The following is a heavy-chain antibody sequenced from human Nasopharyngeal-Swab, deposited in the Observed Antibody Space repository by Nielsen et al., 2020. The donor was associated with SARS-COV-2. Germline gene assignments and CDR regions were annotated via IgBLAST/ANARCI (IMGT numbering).Heavy chain of an antibody. CDR2: ISGSGGST. D-gene: IGHD6-13*01. CDR1: GFTFSSYA. J-gene: IGHJ6*02. CDR3: AKDLRSSSRGGMDG. V-gene: IGHV3-23*01. Sequence: GGSLRLSCAASGFTFSSYAMSWVRQAPGKGLEWVSAISGSGGSTYYADSVKGRFTISRDNSKNTLYLQMNSLRAEDTAVYYCAKDLRSSSRGGMDGWGQGTTVTSP.